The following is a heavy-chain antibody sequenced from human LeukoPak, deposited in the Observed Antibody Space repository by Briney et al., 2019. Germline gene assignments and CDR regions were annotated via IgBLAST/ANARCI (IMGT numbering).Heavy chain of an antibody. CDR2: INHSGST. CDR1: GGSFSGYY. V-gene: IGHV4-34*01. Sequence: PSETLSLTCAVYGGSFSGYYWSWIRQPPGKGLEWIGEINHSGSTNYNPSLKSRVTISVDTSKNQFSLKLRSVTAADTAVYYCARAPNYHGSGSYYTPFDYWGQGTLVTVSS. CDR3: ARAPNYHGSGSYYTPFDY. J-gene: IGHJ4*02. D-gene: IGHD3-10*01.